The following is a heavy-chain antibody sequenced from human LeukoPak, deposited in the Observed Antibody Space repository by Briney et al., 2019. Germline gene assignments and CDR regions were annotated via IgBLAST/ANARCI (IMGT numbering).Heavy chain of an antibody. CDR1: GYTFTSNY. CDR3: ASYYYDSSGYHYYYYYGMDV. Sequence: ASVKVSCKASGYTFTSNYIHWVRQAPGQGLEWMGMIYPRDGSTSYAQKFQGRVTITADESTSTAYMELSSLRSEDTAVYYCASYYYDSSGYHYYYYYGMDVWGQGTTVTVSS. V-gene: IGHV1-46*01. J-gene: IGHJ6*02. D-gene: IGHD3-22*01. CDR2: IYPRDGST.